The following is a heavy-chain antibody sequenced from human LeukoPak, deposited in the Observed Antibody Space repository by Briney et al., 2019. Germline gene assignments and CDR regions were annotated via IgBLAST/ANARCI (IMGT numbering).Heavy chain of an antibody. V-gene: IGHV3-30*18. CDR2: ISYDGSNT. J-gene: IGHJ4*02. CDR1: GFTFSDYG. Sequence: PGGSLRLSCAASGFTFSDYGIHWVRQAPGKGLEWVALISYDGSNTYYADSVKGRFTISRGNSKNTLYLQMNSLRTEDTAVYYCANFRNYFDWLPVDYWGQGTLVTVSS. CDR3: ANFRNYFDWLPVDY. D-gene: IGHD3-9*01.